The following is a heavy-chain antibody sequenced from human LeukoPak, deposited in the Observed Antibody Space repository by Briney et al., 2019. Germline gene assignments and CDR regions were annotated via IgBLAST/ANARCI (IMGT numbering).Heavy chain of an antibody. D-gene: IGHD5-18*01. CDR3: ARGFRDTAMFLDY. V-gene: IGHV3-48*03. CDR1: GFTYSGYE. J-gene: IGHJ4*02. CDR2: ISGSSSNV. Sequence: RGSLRLSCAASGFTYSGYEMNGVRQPPGKGLAWISVISGSSSNVYYAASVRGRFTISRDNAENSLYLQLNTMRAEDTAVYYCARGFRDTAMFLDYWGQGTLVTVSS.